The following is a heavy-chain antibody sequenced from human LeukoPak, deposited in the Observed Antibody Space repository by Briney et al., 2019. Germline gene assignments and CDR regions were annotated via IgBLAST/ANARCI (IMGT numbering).Heavy chain of an antibody. V-gene: IGHV3-21*01. Sequence: GGSLRLSCAASGFTFSSYSMNWVRQAPGKGLEWVSSISSSSSYIYYADSVEGRFTISRDNAKNSLYLQMNSLRAEDTAVYYCARDDSSSLPLDYWGQGTLVTVSS. CDR3: ARDDSSSLPLDY. D-gene: IGHD6-6*01. CDR2: ISSSSSYI. CDR1: GFTFSSYS. J-gene: IGHJ4*02.